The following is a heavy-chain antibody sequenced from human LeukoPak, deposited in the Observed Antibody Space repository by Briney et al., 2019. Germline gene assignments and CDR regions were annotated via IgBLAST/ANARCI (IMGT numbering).Heavy chain of an antibody. Sequence: GGSLRLSCAASGFTFSSYTMNWVRQAPGKGLEWVSSISSSSNYIYYADSVKGRFTISRDNAKNTLYLQMNSLRAEDTAVYYCARAPEYYDSSGYWPREEVHHWFDPWGQGTLVTVSS. J-gene: IGHJ5*02. V-gene: IGHV3-21*01. CDR3: ARAPEYYDSSGYWPREEVHHWFDP. CDR1: GFTFSSYT. D-gene: IGHD3-22*01. CDR2: ISSSSNYI.